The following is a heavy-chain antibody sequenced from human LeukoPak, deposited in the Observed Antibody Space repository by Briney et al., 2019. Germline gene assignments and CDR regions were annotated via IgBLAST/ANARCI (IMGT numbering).Heavy chain of an antibody. J-gene: IGHJ4*02. CDR1: GGTFSSYA. CDR3: ARDLAARPGKPFDY. Sequence: SVKVSCKASGGTFSSYAISWVRQAPGQGLEWMGRIIPILGIANYAQKFQGRVTITADKSTSTAYMELSSLRSEDTAVYYCARDLAARPGKPFDYWGQGTLVTVSS. D-gene: IGHD3-10*01. V-gene: IGHV1-69*04. CDR2: IIPILGIA.